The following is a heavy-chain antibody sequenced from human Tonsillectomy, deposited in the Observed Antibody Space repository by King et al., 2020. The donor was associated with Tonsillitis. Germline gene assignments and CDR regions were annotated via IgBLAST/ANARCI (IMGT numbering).Heavy chain of an antibody. V-gene: IGHV3-66*01. CDR3: AIGKSEPCAWFAFAH. J-gene: IGHJ4*02. D-gene: IGHD3-10*01. Sequence: VQLVESGGGLVQPGESLRLSCAASGFTVSSYYMSWVRQAPGKGLEWVSVIYSGGSTYYADSVKGRFTISRDNSKNTLYLQMNSLRAEDTAVYYCAIGKSEPCAWFAFAHWGQGPLVTVSS. CDR1: GFTVSSYY. CDR2: IYSGGST.